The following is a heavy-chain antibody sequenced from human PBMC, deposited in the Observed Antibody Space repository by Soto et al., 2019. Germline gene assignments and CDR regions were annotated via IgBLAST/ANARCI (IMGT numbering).Heavy chain of an antibody. Sequence: EVQLVESGGGLVQPGGSLRLSCAASGFTFSLYSMSWVRQAPGKGLEWVSYISRSSTGIHYADSVKGRFTISRDDATNSRQLQRNSLRDGDTAVYYCARAVTWGLDVWGQGTTVSISS. D-gene: IGHD3-10*01. V-gene: IGHV3-48*02. CDR1: GFTFSLYS. CDR3: ARAVTWGLDV. J-gene: IGHJ6*02. CDR2: ISRSSTGI.